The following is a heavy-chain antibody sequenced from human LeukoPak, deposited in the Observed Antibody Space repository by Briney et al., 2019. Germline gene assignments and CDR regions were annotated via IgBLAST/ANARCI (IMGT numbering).Heavy chain of an antibody. D-gene: IGHD1-26*01. CDR1: GYSLTELS. CDR3: ATPGVGATTDAFDI. CDR2: FDPGDGET. Sequence: ASVKVSCKVSGYSLTELSMHWVRQAPGKGPEWMGRFDPGDGETIYAQKFQGRVTMTEDTSTDTAYMELSSLRSEDTAVYYWATPGVGATTDAFDIWGQGTMVTVSS. J-gene: IGHJ3*02. V-gene: IGHV1-24*01.